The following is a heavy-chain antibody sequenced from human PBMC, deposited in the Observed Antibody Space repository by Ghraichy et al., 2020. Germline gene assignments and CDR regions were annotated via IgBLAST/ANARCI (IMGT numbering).Heavy chain of an antibody. CDR2: IYYSGST. CDR3: ARARGSSSSGGYYYYGMDV. CDR1: GGSVSSGSYY. J-gene: IGHJ6*02. Sequence: SETLSLTCTVSGGSVSSGSYYWSWIRQPPGKGLEWIGYIYYSGSTNYNPSLKSRVTISVDTSKNQFSLKLSSVTAADTAVYYCARARGSSSSGGYYYYGMDVWGQGTTVTVSS. V-gene: IGHV4-61*01. D-gene: IGHD6-6*01.